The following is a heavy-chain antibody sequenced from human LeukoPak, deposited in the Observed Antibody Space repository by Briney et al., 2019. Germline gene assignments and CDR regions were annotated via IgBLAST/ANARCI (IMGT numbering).Heavy chain of an antibody. Sequence: GGSLRLSCAASGFTFSSYWMSWVRQAPGKGLEWVANIKQDGSEKYYVDSVKGRFTVSRDNAKNSLYLQMNSLRAEDTAVYYXXXXXXXXXXSGSWGPRQFDYWGQGTLVTVSS. CDR2: IKQDGSEK. CDR3: XXXXXXXXXSGSWGPRQFDY. D-gene: IGHD3-10*01. CDR1: GFTFSSYW. J-gene: IGHJ4*02. V-gene: IGHV3-7*01.